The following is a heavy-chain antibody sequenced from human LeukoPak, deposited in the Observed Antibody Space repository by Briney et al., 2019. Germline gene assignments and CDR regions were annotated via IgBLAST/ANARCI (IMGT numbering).Heavy chain of an antibody. CDR1: GFTFSSYA. V-gene: IGHV3-23*01. J-gene: IGHJ4*02. Sequence: GGSLRLSCAASGFTFSSYAMSWVRQAPGKGLEWVSAISGSGGSTYYADSVKGRFTISRDNSKNTLYLQMNGLRAEDTAVYYCATGIAVAGTFSLDYWGQGTLVTVSS. D-gene: IGHD6-19*01. CDR2: ISGSGGST. CDR3: ATGIAVAGTFSLDY.